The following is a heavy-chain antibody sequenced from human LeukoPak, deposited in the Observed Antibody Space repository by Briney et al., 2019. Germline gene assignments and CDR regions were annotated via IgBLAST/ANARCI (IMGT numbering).Heavy chain of an antibody. CDR2: INPSGGST. Sequence: ASVKVSCKASGGTFSGYAINWVRQAPGQGLEWMGIINPSGGSTSYAQKFQGRVTMTRDTSTSTVYMELSSLRSEDTAVYYCARPRSRGANFFDYWGQGTLVTVSS. D-gene: IGHD1-26*01. J-gene: IGHJ4*02. V-gene: IGHV1-46*01. CDR3: ARPRSRGANFFDY. CDR1: GGTFSGYA.